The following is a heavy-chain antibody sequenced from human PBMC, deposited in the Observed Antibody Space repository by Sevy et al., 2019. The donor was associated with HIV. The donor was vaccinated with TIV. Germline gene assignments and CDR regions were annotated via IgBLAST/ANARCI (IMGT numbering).Heavy chain of an antibody. Sequence: GGSLRLSCAASGFTFSSYAMSWVRQAPGKGLEWVSAISGSGGSTYYADSVKGRFTSSRDNSKNTLYLQMNSLRAEDTAVYYCAKDGASRPTPQWLLPEYFQHWGQGTLVTVSS. D-gene: IGHD3-22*01. CDR1: GFTFSSYA. V-gene: IGHV3-23*01. CDR3: AKDGASRPTPQWLLPEYFQH. J-gene: IGHJ1*01. CDR2: ISGSGGST.